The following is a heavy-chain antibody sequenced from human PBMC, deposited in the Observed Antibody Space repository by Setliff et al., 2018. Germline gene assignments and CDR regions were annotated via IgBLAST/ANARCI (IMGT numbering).Heavy chain of an antibody. J-gene: IGHJ6*03. CDR3: ARGPKDFVVLPTAAYFDYDSSGFALYYYYMDV. V-gene: IGHV1-18*01. CDR2: IST. D-gene: IGHD3-22*01. CDR1: GYTFSSYA. Sequence: ASVKVSCKASGYTFSSYAMNWVRQAPGQGLEWMGWISTYAQNFQGRVTMTTDASTSTAYMELRSLRSDDTAVYYCARGPKDFVVLPTAAYFDYDSSGFALYYYYMDVWGKGTTVTVSS.